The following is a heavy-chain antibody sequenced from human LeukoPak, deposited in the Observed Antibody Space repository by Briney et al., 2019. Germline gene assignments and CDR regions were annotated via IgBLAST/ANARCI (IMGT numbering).Heavy chain of an antibody. J-gene: IGHJ4*02. Sequence: GGSLRLSCAASGFTFSNHWMHWVRQAPGKGLIWVSRINQDGSTTDYADSVKGRFTISRDNAKNTLFLQMSGLRAEGTALYYCAREVAATGRYFEYWGQGTLVTVSS. V-gene: IGHV3-74*01. CDR3: AREVAATGRYFEY. D-gene: IGHD5-12*01. CDR2: INQDGSTT. CDR1: GFTFSNHW.